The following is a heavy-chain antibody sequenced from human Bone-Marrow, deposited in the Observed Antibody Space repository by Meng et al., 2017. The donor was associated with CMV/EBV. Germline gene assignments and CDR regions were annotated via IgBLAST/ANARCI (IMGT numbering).Heavy chain of an antibody. Sequence: GESLKISCAASGFTFSSYSMNWVRQAPGKGLEWVSSISSSSSYIYYADSVKGRFTISRDNAKNSLYLQMNSLRAEDTAVYYCARDPAAFPYYDFWSGYYRCYYYYGMDVWGQGTTVTVSS. D-gene: IGHD3-3*01. CDR1: GFTFSSYS. V-gene: IGHV3-21*01. CDR2: ISSSSSYI. J-gene: IGHJ6*02. CDR3: ARDPAAFPYYDFWSGYYRCYYYYGMDV.